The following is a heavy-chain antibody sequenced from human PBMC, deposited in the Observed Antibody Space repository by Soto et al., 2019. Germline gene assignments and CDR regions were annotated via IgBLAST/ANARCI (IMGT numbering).Heavy chain of an antibody. CDR2: IWYDGSNK. J-gene: IGHJ6*02. Sequence: QVQLVESGGGVVQPGRSLRLSCAASGFTFSSYGMHWVRQAPGKGLEWVAVIWYDGSNKYYADSVKGRFTISRDNSKNTLYRQMNSLRAEDTAVYYCARGVQLVFPMYYYGLDVWGQGTTVTVSS. CDR1: GFTFSSYG. CDR3: ARGVQLVFPMYYYGLDV. D-gene: IGHD6-6*01. V-gene: IGHV3-33*01.